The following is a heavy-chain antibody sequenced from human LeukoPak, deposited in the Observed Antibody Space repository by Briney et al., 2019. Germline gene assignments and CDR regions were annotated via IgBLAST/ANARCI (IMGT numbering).Heavy chain of an antibody. V-gene: IGHV1-3*01. J-gene: IGHJ6*02. Sequence: ASVTVSCKASGYTFTSYAMHWVRQAPGQRLEWMGWINAGNGNTKYSQKFQGRVTITGDTSASTAYMELSSLRSEDTAVYYCARGTQYSSSWDYYYYGMDVWGQGTTVTVSS. CDR3: ARGTQYSSSWDYYYYGMDV. CDR2: INAGNGNT. D-gene: IGHD6-13*01. CDR1: GYTFTSYA.